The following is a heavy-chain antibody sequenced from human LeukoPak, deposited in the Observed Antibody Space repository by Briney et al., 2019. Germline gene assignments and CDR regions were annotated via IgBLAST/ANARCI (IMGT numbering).Heavy chain of an antibody. CDR1: GFTSSSYE. Sequence: GGSLRLSCGASGFTSSSYEMNWVRQAPGKGLEWLSNISSSGSTIHYADSVKGRFTISRDNAKNSLYLQMNSLRAEDTAVYYCAKNGADTHPYYFDYWGQGTLVTVSS. CDR2: ISSSGSTI. V-gene: IGHV3-48*03. CDR3: AKNGADTHPYYFDY. D-gene: IGHD2-15*01. J-gene: IGHJ4*02.